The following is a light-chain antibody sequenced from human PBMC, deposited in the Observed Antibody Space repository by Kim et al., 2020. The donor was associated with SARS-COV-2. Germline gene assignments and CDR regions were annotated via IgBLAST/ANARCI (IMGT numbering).Light chain of an antibody. CDR1: QVMNNF. J-gene: IGKJ2*01. Sequence: SASARDRVTSTCRASQVMNNFLAWYQQKPGKAPKLLIYDTSILESGIPSRFSGSGSGTEFTLTIGSLQPEDFATYYCQQFHMYPFTFGQGTKLEI. CDR3: QQFHMYPFT. V-gene: IGKV1-9*01. CDR2: DTS.